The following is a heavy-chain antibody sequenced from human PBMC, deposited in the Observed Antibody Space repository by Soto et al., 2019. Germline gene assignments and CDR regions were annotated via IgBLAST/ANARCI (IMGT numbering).Heavy chain of an antibody. CDR2: IRGETNGGTA. CDR3: TRYYYESSGYYVY. Sequence: PGGSLRLSCTGSGFNFANYALTWVRQAPGKGLEWVGFIRGETNGGTADYAASLKGRITISRDDSKGIAYLEINSLQTEDTAVYYCTRYYYESSGYYVYWGQGTLVTVSS. V-gene: IGHV3-49*04. J-gene: IGHJ4*02. CDR1: GFNFANYA. D-gene: IGHD3-22*01.